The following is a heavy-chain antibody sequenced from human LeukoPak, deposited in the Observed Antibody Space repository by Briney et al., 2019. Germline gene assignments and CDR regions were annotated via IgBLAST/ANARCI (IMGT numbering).Heavy chain of an antibody. Sequence: GGSLRLSWAASGFTFSSYSMNWVRQAPGKGLEWVSSISSSSSYIYYADSVRGRFTISRDNAKNSLYLQMNSLRAEATAVYYCARDLLGDILTGWQSDYWGQGTLVTVSS. CDR2: ISSSSSYI. V-gene: IGHV3-21*01. J-gene: IGHJ4*02. D-gene: IGHD3-9*01. CDR3: ARDLLGDILTGWQSDY. CDR1: GFTFSSYS.